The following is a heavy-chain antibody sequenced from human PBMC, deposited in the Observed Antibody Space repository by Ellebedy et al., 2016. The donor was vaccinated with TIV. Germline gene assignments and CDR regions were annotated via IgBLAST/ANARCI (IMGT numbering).Heavy chain of an antibody. CDR1: AFTFSSYA. D-gene: IGHD6-13*01. J-gene: IGHJ6*02. CDR2: ISGSGGSR. V-gene: IGHV3-23*01. Sequence: GESLKISXAASAFTFSSYAMSWVRQAPGKGLECVSGISGSGGSRYYTDSVQGRFTISRDNSKNTLYLQMNSLRAEDTAVYYCAKLMDSSTWYLYYGMDVWGQGTTVTVS. CDR3: AKLMDSSTWYLYYGMDV.